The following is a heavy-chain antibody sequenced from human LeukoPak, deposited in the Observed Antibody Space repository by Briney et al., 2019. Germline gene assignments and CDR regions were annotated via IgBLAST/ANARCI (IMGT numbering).Heavy chain of an antibody. V-gene: IGHV1-8*01. CDR2: MNPNSGNT. J-gene: IGHJ4*02. D-gene: IGHD3-10*01. CDR1: GYTFTSYD. CDR3: ARAMVRGVIIRSYYFDY. Sequence: ASVKVSCKASGYTFTSYDINWVRQATGQGLEWMGWMNPNSGNTGYAQKFQGRVTMTRNTSISTAYMELSSLRSEDTAVYYCARAMVRGVIIRSYYFDYWGQGTLVTVSS.